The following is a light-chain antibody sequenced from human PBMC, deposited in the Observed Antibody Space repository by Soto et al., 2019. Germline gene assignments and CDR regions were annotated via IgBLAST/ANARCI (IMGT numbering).Light chain of an antibody. CDR2: DDS. CDR3: QVLHSSRDQHV. V-gene: IGLV3-21*02. Sequence: SYELTQPPSVSVAPGQTARIMCGGNNVGSYSVHWYQQKPGQAPVLVVNDDSDRPSGIPERFSGSKSGNTATLTISRVEAGDEADDYCQVLHSSRDQHVFGGGTKVTVL. CDR1: NVGSYS. J-gene: IGLJ1*01.